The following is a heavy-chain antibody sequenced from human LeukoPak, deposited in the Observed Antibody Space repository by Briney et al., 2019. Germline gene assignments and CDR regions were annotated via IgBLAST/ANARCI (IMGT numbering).Heavy chain of an antibody. CDR2: ITGGGGNT. J-gene: IGHJ4*02. D-gene: IGHD6-13*01. Sequence: KSGGSLRLSCAASGFTFSSHVMSWIRHAPGKGLEWVASITGGGGNTYHADSVKGRFTISRDNSKNTLYLQMNSLRAEDTAVYYCAKGQQLDVDPDQFDYWGQGTLVTVSS. CDR1: GFTFSSHV. V-gene: IGHV3-23*01. CDR3: AKGQQLDVDPDQFDY.